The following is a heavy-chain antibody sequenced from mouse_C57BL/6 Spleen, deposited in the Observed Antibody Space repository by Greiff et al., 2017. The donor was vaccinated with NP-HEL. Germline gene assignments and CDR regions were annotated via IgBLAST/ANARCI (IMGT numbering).Heavy chain of an antibody. Sequence: QVQLQQPGAELVKPGASVKLSCKASGYTFTSYWMHWVKQRPGQGLEWIGMIHPNSGSTNYNEKFKSKATLTVDKSSSTAYMQLSSLTSEDSAVYYCARSGDYYGSSYVGYFDVWGTGTTVTVSS. V-gene: IGHV1-64*01. D-gene: IGHD1-1*01. CDR2: IHPNSGST. CDR1: GYTFTSYW. CDR3: ARSGDYYGSSYVGYFDV. J-gene: IGHJ1*03.